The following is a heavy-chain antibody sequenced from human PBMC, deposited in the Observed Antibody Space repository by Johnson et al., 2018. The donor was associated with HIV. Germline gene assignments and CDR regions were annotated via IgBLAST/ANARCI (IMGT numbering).Heavy chain of an antibody. D-gene: IGHD6-13*01. V-gene: IGHV3-33*06. CDR2: IWYDGTNK. Sequence: QVQLVESGGGVVQPGRSLRLSCAASGFTFSSYGMHWVRQAPGKGLEWVAVIWYDGTNKYYAESVKGRFTISRDNSKNTLYLQLNGLRAEDTALYYCAKAVAGGCDAFDIWGQGTIVTVSS. CDR3: AKAVAGGCDAFDI. J-gene: IGHJ3*02. CDR1: GFTFSSYG.